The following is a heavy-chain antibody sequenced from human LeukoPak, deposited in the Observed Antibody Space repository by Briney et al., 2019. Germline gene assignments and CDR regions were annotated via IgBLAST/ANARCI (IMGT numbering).Heavy chain of an antibody. Sequence: SETLSLTCAVYGGSFSGYYWSWIRQPPGKGLEWIGEINHGGSTNYNPSLKSRVTISVDTSKNQFSLKLSSVTAADTAVYYCARGFGGYCSSTSCYRHWFDPWGQGTLVTVSS. CDR1: GGSFSGYY. CDR3: ARGFGGYCSSTSCYRHWFDP. V-gene: IGHV4-34*01. CDR2: INHGGST. D-gene: IGHD2-2*02. J-gene: IGHJ5*02.